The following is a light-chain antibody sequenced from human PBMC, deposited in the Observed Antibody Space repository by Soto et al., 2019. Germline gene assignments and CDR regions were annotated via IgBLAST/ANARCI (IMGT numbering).Light chain of an antibody. Sequence: ALTQPASVSGSPGQSITISCTGTSGDIGSYNRVSWYQQHPGKAPKLIIYEVTDRPSGVSNRFSGSKSGNTASLTISGLQAEDEAEYYCSSYTNINTRACVXGTGTKVT. J-gene: IGLJ1*01. CDR3: SSYTNINTRACV. CDR2: EVT. CDR1: SGDIGSYNR. V-gene: IGLV2-14*01.